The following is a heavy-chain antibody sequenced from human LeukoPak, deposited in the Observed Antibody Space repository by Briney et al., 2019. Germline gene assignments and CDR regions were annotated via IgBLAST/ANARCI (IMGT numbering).Heavy chain of an antibody. CDR2: ISGSGGSI. CDR3: ARDVYGDYGFDY. Sequence: PGGSLRLSCAASGFTFSSYAMSWVRQAPGKGLEWVSAISGSGGSIYYADSVKGRFTISRDNSKNTLYLQMNSLRAEDTAVYYCARDVYGDYGFDYWGQGTLVTVSS. CDR1: GFTFSSYA. V-gene: IGHV3-23*01. J-gene: IGHJ4*02. D-gene: IGHD4-17*01.